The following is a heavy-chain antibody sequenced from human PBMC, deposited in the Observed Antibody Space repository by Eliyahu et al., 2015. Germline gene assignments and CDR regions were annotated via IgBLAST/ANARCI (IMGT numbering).Heavy chain of an antibody. J-gene: IGHJ4*02. CDR2: IXYSGST. Sequence: QLQLQESGPGLVKPSDXLSLTCTVSGXSIRSSSYYWGWIRXPPGKXLEWIGSIXYSGSTYYNPSLXXRVTXXVDTSKNQFSLKLSSVTAADTAVYYCARVSDTVTTATEIDYWGQGTLVTVSS. CDR3: ARVSDTVTTATEIDY. V-gene: IGHV4-39*01. CDR1: GXSIRSSSYY. D-gene: IGHD4-17*01.